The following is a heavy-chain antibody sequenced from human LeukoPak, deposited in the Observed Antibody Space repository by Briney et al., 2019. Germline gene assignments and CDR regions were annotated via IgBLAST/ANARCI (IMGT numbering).Heavy chain of an antibody. V-gene: IGHV3-74*01. D-gene: IGHD2-15*01. CDR2: IANDGSDI. J-gene: IGHJ4*02. Sequence: PGGSLRLSCAVSGFTFSNYWMHWVRQAPGKGLVWVSRIANDGSDINYADSVKGRFIISRDNTKNTLFLQMNSLRPEDTAVYFCKRESREGSGFVYWAQGTLVTVSS. CDR1: GFTFSNYW. CDR3: KRESREGSGFVY.